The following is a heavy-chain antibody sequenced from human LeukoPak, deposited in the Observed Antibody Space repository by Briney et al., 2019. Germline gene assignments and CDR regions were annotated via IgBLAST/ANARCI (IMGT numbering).Heavy chain of an antibody. V-gene: IGHV4-4*07. CDR1: GGSISSYN. D-gene: IGHD6-19*01. Sequence: SETLSLTCTVSGGSISSYNWSWIRQPAGKGLEWIGRIYTSGSTNYKTSLKSRVTMSVDTSKNQVSLKLSSATAADTAMYHCARIYQSSGISSGYFDYWGQGTLVTVSS. CDR2: IYTSGST. CDR3: ARIYQSSGISSGYFDY. J-gene: IGHJ4*02.